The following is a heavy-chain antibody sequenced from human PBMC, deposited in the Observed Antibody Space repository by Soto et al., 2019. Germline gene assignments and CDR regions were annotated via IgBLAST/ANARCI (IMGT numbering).Heavy chain of an antibody. J-gene: IGHJ1*01. D-gene: IGHD6-19*01. CDR1: GYTFTRYA. V-gene: IGHV1-3*01. CDR3: ARARCSGAVAGSYFQH. CDR2: INAGNGNT. Sequence: QVHLVQSGAEVKKPGASVKVSCKASGYTFTRYAMHWVSQAPGQRLEWMGWINAGNGNTKYSQKFQGRVTITRDTSASTAYMELSILRSEDTAVYYCARARCSGAVAGSYFQHWGLGTLVTVSS.